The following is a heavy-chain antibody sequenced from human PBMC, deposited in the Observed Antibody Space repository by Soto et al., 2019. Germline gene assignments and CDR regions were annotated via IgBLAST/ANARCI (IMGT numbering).Heavy chain of an antibody. Sequence: PGESLKISCKGSGYSFTSHWIGWVRQMPGKGLEWTGIIYPGDSDTRYSPSFQGQVTISADKSISAAYLQWSSLKASDTAIYYCARPIAVSGTGYYYFDFWGQGTLVTVSS. V-gene: IGHV5-51*01. CDR2: IYPGDSDT. D-gene: IGHD6-19*01. CDR3: ARPIAVSGTGYYYFDF. J-gene: IGHJ4*02. CDR1: GYSFTSHW.